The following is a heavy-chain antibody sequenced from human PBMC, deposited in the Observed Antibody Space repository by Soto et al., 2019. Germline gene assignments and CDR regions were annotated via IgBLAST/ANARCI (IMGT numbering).Heavy chain of an antibody. CDR1: GGSISSYY. D-gene: IGHD5-18*01. J-gene: IGHJ4*02. Sequence: SETLSLTCTVSGGSISSYYWSWIRQPPGKGLEWIGYIYYSGSTNYNPSLKSRVTISVDTSKSQFSLKLSSVTAADTAVYYCARRGYSYGFPSTHFDYWGQGTLVTVSS. V-gene: IGHV4-59*01. CDR2: IYYSGST. CDR3: ARRGYSYGFPSTHFDY.